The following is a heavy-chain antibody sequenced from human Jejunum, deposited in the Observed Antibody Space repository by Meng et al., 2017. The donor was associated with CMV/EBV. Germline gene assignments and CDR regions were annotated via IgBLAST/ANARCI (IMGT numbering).Heavy chain of an antibody. CDR1: GGSIRNDQW. V-gene: IGHV4-4*02. D-gene: IGHD4-17*01. CDR2: IYHSGRT. Sequence: GSGPGLVRLSGTLSLTCDVSGGSIRNDQWWGWVRQAPGKGLEWIGEIYHSGRTNYNPSVKSRVSMSVDKSQNHFSLRLSSVTAADTAVYYCTTLYGDSISWGQGTLVTVS. CDR3: TTLYGDSIS. J-gene: IGHJ4*02.